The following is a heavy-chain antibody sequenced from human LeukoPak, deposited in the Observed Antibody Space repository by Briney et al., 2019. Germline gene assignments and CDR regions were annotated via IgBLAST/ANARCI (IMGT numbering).Heavy chain of an antibody. V-gene: IGHV1-2*02. Sequence: ASVKVSCKASGYTFTGYYMRWVRQAPGQGLEWMGWINPNSGGTNYAQKFQGRVTMTRDTSISTAYMELSRLRSDDTAAYYCARSYRQLVRSYYYYYGMDVWGQGTTVTVSS. CDR2: INPNSGGT. J-gene: IGHJ6*02. CDR1: GYTFTGYY. D-gene: IGHD6-6*01. CDR3: ARSYRQLVRSYYYYYGMDV.